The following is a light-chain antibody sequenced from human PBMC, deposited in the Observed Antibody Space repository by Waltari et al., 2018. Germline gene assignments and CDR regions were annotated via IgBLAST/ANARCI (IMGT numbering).Light chain of an antibody. Sequence: EIVLTQSPGTLSLSPGERATLSYRASQSVSRTLAWYQQKPGQAPRLLIYGASIRATGIPDRFSGSGSGTDFSLTISRLEPEDFAVYYCQHYVRLPVTFGQGTKVEIK. CDR1: QSVSRT. J-gene: IGKJ1*01. CDR2: GAS. CDR3: QHYVRLPVT. V-gene: IGKV3-20*01.